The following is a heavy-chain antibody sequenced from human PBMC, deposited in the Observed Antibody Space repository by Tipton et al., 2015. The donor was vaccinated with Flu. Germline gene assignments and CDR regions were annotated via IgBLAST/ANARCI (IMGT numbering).Heavy chain of an antibody. J-gene: IGHJ4*02. D-gene: IGHD2-15*01. CDR2: IKQDGSEK. Sequence: SLRLSCAASGFTFSSYWMSWVRQAPGKGLEWVANIKQDGSEKYYVDSVKGRFTISRDNAKNSLYLQMNGLRAEDTAVYYCAREHGSMVVAANFDYWGQGTLVTVSS. V-gene: IGHV3-7*01. CDR3: AREHGSMVVAANFDY. CDR1: GFTFSSYW.